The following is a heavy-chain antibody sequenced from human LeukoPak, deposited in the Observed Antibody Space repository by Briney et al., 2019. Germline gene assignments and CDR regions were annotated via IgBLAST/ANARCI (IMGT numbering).Heavy chain of an antibody. D-gene: IGHD2-15*01. Sequence: GASVKVSCKASGDTFSSYAITWVRQAPGQGLEWMGGIIPIVGTANYAQKFRGRVTITADESTSTAYMELSSLRSEGTAVYYCVRSGRTGLCSGGSCYSGLYWGQGTLVTVSS. CDR2: IIPIVGTA. CDR3: VRSGRTGLCSGGSCYSGLY. J-gene: IGHJ4*02. V-gene: IGHV1-69*13. CDR1: GDTFSSYA.